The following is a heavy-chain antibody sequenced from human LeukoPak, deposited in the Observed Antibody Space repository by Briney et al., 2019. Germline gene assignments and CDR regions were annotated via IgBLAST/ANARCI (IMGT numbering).Heavy chain of an antibody. CDR3: ARGRYCSADNCSGGDAFDI. J-gene: IGHJ3*02. CDR1: GGPINNYY. D-gene: IGHD2-15*01. CDR2: IYTRGST. Sequence: SETLSLTCTVSGGPINNYYWSWIRQPAGKGLEWIGRIYTRGSTNYNPSLKSRVTMSVDTSKNQFSLKLSSVTAADTAVYYCARGRYCSADNCSGGDAFDIWGQGTMVSVSS. V-gene: IGHV4-4*07.